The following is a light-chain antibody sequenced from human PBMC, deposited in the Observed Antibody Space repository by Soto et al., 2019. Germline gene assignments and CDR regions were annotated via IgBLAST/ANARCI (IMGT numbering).Light chain of an antibody. CDR2: EVT. Sequence: QSVLTQPPSASGSPGQSVTISCTGTSSDVGGYNYVSWYQQYPGRAPKLIIYEVTKRPSGVPDRFSGSKSGNTASLTVSGLPAEDEADYYCSSYAASNNFYFVFGGGTKLTVL. J-gene: IGLJ3*02. CDR1: SSDVGGYNY. CDR3: SSYAASNNFYFV. V-gene: IGLV2-8*01.